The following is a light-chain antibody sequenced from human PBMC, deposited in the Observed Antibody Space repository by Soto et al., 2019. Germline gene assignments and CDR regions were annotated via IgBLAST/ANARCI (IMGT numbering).Light chain of an antibody. CDR3: PQYGTSPYT. J-gene: IGKJ2*01. CDR2: GAS. CDR1: QSVSSNY. Sequence: EIVLTQSPGTLSLSPGERATLSCRASQSVSSNYLAWYQKSPGQPPSLLIYGASNRANGVPDRFSGSGSGTDFTLTISRLEPEDFSVYYCPQYGTSPYTFGQGTKLEIK. V-gene: IGKV3-20*01.